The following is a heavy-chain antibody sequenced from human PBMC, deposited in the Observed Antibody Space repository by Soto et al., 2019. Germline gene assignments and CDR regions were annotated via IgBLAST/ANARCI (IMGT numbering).Heavy chain of an antibody. D-gene: IGHD2-2*03. J-gene: IGHJ5*02. CDR1: GGSIGSYY. V-gene: IGHV4-59*01. Sequence: PSETLSLTCTVSGGSIGSYYWSWIRQPPGKGLEWIGYIYYSGSTNYNPSLKSRVTISVDTSKNQFSLKLSSVTAADTAVYYCARMDRYNWFDPWGQGTLVTVSS. CDR2: IYYSGST. CDR3: ARMDRYNWFDP.